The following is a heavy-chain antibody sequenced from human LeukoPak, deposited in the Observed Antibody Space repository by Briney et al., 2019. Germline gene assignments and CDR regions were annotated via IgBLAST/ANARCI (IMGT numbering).Heavy chain of an antibody. CDR3: ARCDYYDSSAYYF. Sequence: GEALKISCKGSGYSFTNHWIGWVRQMPGKGLEGMGIIYPGDSDTRYSPSFQGQVTISADKSISTAYLQWSSLKASDTAMYYCARCDYYDSSAYYFWGQGTLVTVSS. V-gene: IGHV5-51*01. J-gene: IGHJ4*02. CDR1: GYSFTNHW. D-gene: IGHD3-22*01. CDR2: IYPGDSDT.